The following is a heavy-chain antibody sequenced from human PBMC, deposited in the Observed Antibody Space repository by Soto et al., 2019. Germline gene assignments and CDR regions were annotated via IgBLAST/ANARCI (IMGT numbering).Heavy chain of an antibody. CDR3: ARGPANWAYPLHGRLDAFDI. Sequence: SETLSLTCAVYGGSFSGYYWSWIRQPPGKGLEWIGEINHSGSTNYNPSLKSRVTISVDTSKNQFSLKLSSLTAADTAVYYCARGPANWAYPLHGRLDAFDIWGQGTMVTVSS. V-gene: IGHV4-34*01. CDR1: GGSFSGYY. CDR2: INHSGST. D-gene: IGHD7-27*01. J-gene: IGHJ3*02.